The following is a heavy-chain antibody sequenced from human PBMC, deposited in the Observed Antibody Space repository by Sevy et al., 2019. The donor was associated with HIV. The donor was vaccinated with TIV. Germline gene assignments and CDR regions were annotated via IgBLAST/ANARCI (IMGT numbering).Heavy chain of an antibody. Sequence: GGSLRLSCAASGFTFSDYYMTWIRQAPGKGLDWVSSISNSCNARKYADSVKGRFTISRAKAKNSLYLQMNSLRAEDTAVYYCAREMSSSRGDLDYWGQGTLVTVSS. V-gene: IGHV3-11*01. CDR2: ISNSCNAR. CDR1: GFTFSDYY. D-gene: IGHD6-19*01. J-gene: IGHJ4*02. CDR3: AREMSSSRGDLDY.